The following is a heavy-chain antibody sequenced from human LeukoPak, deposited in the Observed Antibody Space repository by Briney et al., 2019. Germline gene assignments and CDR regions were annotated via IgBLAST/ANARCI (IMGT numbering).Heavy chain of an antibody. CDR2: IYYSGST. CDR3: AGLTDGSGWYGGWFDP. V-gene: IGHV4-39*01. Sequence: SETLSLTCTVSGGSISSSSYHWGWIRQPPGKGLEWIGSIYYSGSTYYNPSLKSRVTISVDTSKNQFSLKLSSVTAADTAVYYCAGLTDGSGWYGGWFDPWGQGTLVTVSS. CDR1: GGSISSSSYH. D-gene: IGHD6-19*01. J-gene: IGHJ5*02.